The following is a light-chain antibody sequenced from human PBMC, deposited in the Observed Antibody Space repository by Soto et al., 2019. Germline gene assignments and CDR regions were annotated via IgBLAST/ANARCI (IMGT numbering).Light chain of an antibody. CDR3: QQYNNWPPYT. J-gene: IGKJ2*01. V-gene: IGKV3-15*01. CDR1: QSVSSN. Sequence: EIVMTQSPATLSVSPGGRATLSCRASQSVSSNLAWYQQKPGQAPRLLIYGASTRATGIPARFSGSGSGTEFTLTISSLQSEDFAVYSCQQYNNWPPYTFGQGTKLEIK. CDR2: GAS.